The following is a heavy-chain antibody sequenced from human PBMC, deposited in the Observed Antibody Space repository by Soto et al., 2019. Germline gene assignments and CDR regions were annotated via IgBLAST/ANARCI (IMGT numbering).Heavy chain of an antibody. CDR3: AREGDPYCSSSSCQRPFVH. Sequence: GGALRLSCAGSGFSLSSYWVHWGRPTPGEGVGWVSRINSDESSTSYADSVKGRFTISRENAKNTVYLQMNSLRAEDTAVYYCAREGDPYCSSSSCQRPFVHWGQGTPVTVSS. V-gene: IGHV3-74*01. J-gene: IGHJ4*02. CDR2: INSDESST. CDR1: GFSLSSYW. D-gene: IGHD2-2*01.